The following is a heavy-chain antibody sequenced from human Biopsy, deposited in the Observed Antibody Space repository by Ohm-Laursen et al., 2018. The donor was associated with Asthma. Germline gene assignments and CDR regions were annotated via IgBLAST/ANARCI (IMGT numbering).Heavy chain of an antibody. V-gene: IGHV1-69*13. CDR1: GGTFSNFA. Sequence: GASVKVSCKAPGGTFSNFAISWVRQAPGQGLEWLGGIMTVFGTTNYAQKFQGRVTITADESTSTAYMEVTSLRSEDTAIYYCARCQVGYSSGWSLLLKKIYYSGMDVWGQWTAVTVSS. J-gene: IGHJ6*02. CDR3: ARCQVGYSSGWSLLLKKIYYSGMDV. CDR2: IMTVFGTT. D-gene: IGHD6-19*01.